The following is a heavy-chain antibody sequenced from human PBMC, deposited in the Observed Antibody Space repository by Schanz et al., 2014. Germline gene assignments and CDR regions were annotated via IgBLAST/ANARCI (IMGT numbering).Heavy chain of an antibody. D-gene: IGHD2-21*01. CDR3: APLDDCGGGCPINDAFDV. CDR1: GFTVSSNY. V-gene: IGHV3-53*01. J-gene: IGHJ3*01. CDR2: VYMSAAST. Sequence: EVQLVESGGGLIQPGGSLRLSCAVSGFTVSSNYMSWVRQAPGKGLEWVSTVYMSAASTRYADSVKGRFIISRDSSKNTLYLQMNSLRAEDTAVYYCAPLDDCGGGCPINDAFDVWGQGTMVTVSS.